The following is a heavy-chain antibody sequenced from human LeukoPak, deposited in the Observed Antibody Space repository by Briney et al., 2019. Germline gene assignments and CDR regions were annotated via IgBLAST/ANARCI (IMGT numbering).Heavy chain of an antibody. V-gene: IGHV4-59*01. CDR3: ARSSREQWLIDY. D-gene: IGHD6-19*01. Sequence: PSETLSLTCTVSGGSISSYYWSWIRKPPGKGLEWIGYIYYSGSTNYNPSLKSRVTISVDTSKNQFSLKLSSVTAADTAVYYCARSSREQWLIDYWGQGTLVTVSS. CDR1: GGSISSYY. J-gene: IGHJ4*02. CDR2: IYYSGST.